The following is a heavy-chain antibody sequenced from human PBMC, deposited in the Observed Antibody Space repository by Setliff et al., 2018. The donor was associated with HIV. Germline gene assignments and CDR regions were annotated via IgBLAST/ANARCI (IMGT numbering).Heavy chain of an antibody. CDR3: ARVSITYWYSIPTFYYYYMDV. CDR1: GGSFSGYH. J-gene: IGHJ6*03. CDR2: INHSGRT. V-gene: IGHV4-34*01. Sequence: SETLSLTCAVYGGSFSGYHWNWIRQPPGKGLEWIGEINHSGRTNYNPSLKSRVTTSVDTSKNQFSLKLRSVTAADTAMYYCARVSITYWYSIPTFYYYYMDVWGKGTKVTVS. D-gene: IGHD2-15*01.